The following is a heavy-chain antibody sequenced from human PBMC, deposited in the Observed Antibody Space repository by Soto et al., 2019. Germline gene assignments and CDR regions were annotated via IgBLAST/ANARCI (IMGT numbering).Heavy chain of an antibody. D-gene: IGHD2-2*01. CDR3: ARTSYCISTSCYPAFYYYYGMDV. V-gene: IGHV1-8*01. CDR1: GYTFTSYD. Sequence: GASVKVSCKASGYTFTSYDINWVRQATGQGLEWTGWMNPNSGNTGYAQKFQGRVTMTRNTSISTAYMELSSLRSEDTAVYYCARTSYCISTSCYPAFYYYYGMDVWGQGTTVTVSS. CDR2: MNPNSGNT. J-gene: IGHJ6*02.